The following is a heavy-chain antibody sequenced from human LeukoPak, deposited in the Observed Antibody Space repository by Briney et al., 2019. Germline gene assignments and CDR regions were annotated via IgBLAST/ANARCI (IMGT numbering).Heavy chain of an antibody. Sequence: SRTLSLTCTVSGDSISSYYWSWIRQPPGKGLEWIGYIYYSGSTKYTPSLKSRVTMSLDTSKSQFSQKLNSVSAADTAVYYCARHYKSTRTTVFDYWGRGTLVTVSS. CDR1: GDSISSYY. J-gene: IGHJ4*02. V-gene: IGHV4-59*08. CDR2: IYYSGST. D-gene: IGHD4-11*01. CDR3: ARHYKSTRTTVFDY.